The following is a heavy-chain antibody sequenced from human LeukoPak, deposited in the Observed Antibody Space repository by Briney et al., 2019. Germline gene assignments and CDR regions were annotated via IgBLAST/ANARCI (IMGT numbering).Heavy chain of an antibody. V-gene: IGHV3-7*01. CDR1: GFTFTDYW. CDR3: ATSKDTAGGPY. D-gene: IGHD5-18*01. CDR2: IRQDGGAA. J-gene: IGHJ4*02. Sequence: GGFLRLSCAASGFTFTDYWMTWVRQAPGQGLEWMANIRQDGGAAYYGGSVKGRFTISRDNAKNSVFLQMNNLRADDTAVYYCATSKDTAGGPYWGQGTLVTVSS.